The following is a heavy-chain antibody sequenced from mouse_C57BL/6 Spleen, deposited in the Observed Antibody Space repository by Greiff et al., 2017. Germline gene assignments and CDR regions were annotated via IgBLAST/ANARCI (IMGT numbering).Heavy chain of an antibody. CDR1: GFTFSDYG. D-gene: IGHD2-12*01. J-gene: IGHJ4*01. CDR2: ISSGSSTI. V-gene: IGHV5-17*01. Sequence: EVQLVQSGGGLVKPGGSLKLSCAASGFTFSDYGMHWVRQAPEQGLEWVAYISSGSSTIYYADNVKGRYIISRDNAKNTLFLQMTSLRSEDTAMYYCARNSYYLGYAMDYWGQGTSVTVSS. CDR3: ARNSYYLGYAMDY.